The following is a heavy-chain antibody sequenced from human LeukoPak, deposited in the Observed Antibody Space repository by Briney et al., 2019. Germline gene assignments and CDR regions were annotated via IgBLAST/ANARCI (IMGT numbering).Heavy chain of an antibody. CDR1: GGSISSSSYY. V-gene: IGHV4-39*01. D-gene: IGHD3-10*01. J-gene: IGHJ1*01. CDR3: ARGSVAFGEFGIQH. Sequence: SSETLSLTCTVSGGSISSSSYYWGWIRQPPGKGLEWIGSIYYSGSTYYNPSLKSRVTISVDTSKNQFSLKLSSVTAADTAVYYCARGSVAFGEFGIQHWGQGTLVTVSS. CDR2: IYYSGST.